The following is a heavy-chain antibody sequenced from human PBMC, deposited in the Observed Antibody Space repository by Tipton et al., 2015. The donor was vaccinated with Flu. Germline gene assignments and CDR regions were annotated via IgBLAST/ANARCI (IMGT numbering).Heavy chain of an antibody. Sequence: GSLRLSCTASGFTFSRYAMSWVRQAPGKGLEWVSAIGGGGATTYFADSVKGRFTIPKDNIRNTQSLQMNSLRAEDTAIYYCARVIPEFVAGLSYWGQGALVSVSS. V-gene: IGHV3-23*01. D-gene: IGHD6-19*01. CDR3: ARVIPEFVAGLSY. CDR2: IGGGGATT. CDR1: GFTFSRYA. J-gene: IGHJ4*02.